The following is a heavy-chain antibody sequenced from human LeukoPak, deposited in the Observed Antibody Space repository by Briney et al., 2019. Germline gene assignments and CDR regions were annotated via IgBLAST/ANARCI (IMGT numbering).Heavy chain of an antibody. V-gene: IGHV4-59*12. CDR1: GGSISSYY. CDR2: IYYSGST. D-gene: IGHD6-19*01. J-gene: IGHJ4*02. Sequence: KASETLSLTCTVSGGSISSYYWSWIRQPPGKGLEWIGYIYYSGSTNYNPSLKSRVTISVDTSKNQFSLKLSSVTAADTAVYYCATIDSSGWKRDYWGQGTLVTVSS. CDR3: ATIDSSGWKRDY.